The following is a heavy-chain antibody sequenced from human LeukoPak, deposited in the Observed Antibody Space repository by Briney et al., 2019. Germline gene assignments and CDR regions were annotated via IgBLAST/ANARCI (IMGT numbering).Heavy chain of an antibody. CDR1: GFTFSNAW. V-gene: IGHV3-15*01. J-gene: IGHJ4*02. CDR2: IKRKTDVGTT. D-gene: IGHD6-13*01. Sequence: PGGSLRLSCAASGFTFSNAWMSWVRQAPGKGLEWVGRIKRKTDVGTTDYAAPLKGRFTISRDDSKNTLFLQMNSLKTEDTAVYYCTTDGAAGLDYWGQGTLVTVSS. CDR3: TTDGAAGLDY.